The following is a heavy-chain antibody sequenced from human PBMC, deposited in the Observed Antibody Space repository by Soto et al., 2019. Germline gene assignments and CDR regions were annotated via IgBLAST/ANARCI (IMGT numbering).Heavy chain of an antibody. CDR3: ARERGLTIFGVVNRYNWFDP. V-gene: IGHV1-2*02. Sequence: QVQLVQSGAEVKKPGASVKVSCKASGYTFTGYYMHWVRQAPGQGLEWMGWINPNSGGTNYAQKFQGRVPMTRDTSISTAYMELSRLTSDDTAVYYCARERGLTIFGVVNRYNWFDPWGQGTLVTVSS. CDR2: INPNSGGT. D-gene: IGHD3-3*01. J-gene: IGHJ5*02. CDR1: GYTFTGYY.